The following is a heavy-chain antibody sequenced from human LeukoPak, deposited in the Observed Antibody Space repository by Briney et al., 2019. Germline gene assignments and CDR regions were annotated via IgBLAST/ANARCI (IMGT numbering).Heavy chain of an antibody. J-gene: IGHJ4*02. V-gene: IGHV3-23*01. D-gene: IGHD3-10*01. Sequence: PGGSLRLSCAASGFTFSSYGMHWVRQAPGKGLEWVSAISGSDYTTYYADSVKGRFTLSRDNSKNTLYLQMNSLRAEDTAVYYCAKSSGSNYYVSGSYSDCWGQGTLVTVSS. CDR2: ISGSDYTT. CDR3: AKSSGSNYYVSGSYSDC. CDR1: GFTFSSYG.